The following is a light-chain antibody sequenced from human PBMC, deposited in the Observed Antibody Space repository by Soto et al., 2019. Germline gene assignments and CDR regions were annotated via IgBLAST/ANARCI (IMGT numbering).Light chain of an antibody. CDR1: QSVSSN. J-gene: IGKJ1*01. Sequence: EIVMTQSPATLSVSPGERATLSCRASQSVSSNLAWYQQKPGQAPRLLIYDASNRATGIPARFSGSGSGTDFTLTISRLEPEDFAVYYCQQYGSLPWTFGQGTKVDIK. CDR3: QQYGSLPWT. CDR2: DAS. V-gene: IGKV3-20*01.